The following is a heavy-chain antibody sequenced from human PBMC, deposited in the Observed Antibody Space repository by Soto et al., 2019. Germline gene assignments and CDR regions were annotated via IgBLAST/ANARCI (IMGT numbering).Heavy chain of an antibody. D-gene: IGHD4-17*01. CDR2: IDPSDSYT. CDR3: ARPATTVTTLDGMDV. J-gene: IGHJ6*02. V-gene: IGHV5-10-1*01. Sequence: GESLKISCKGSGYSFTSYWISWVRQMPGKGLEWMGRIDPSDSYTNYSPSFQGHVTISADKSISTAYLQWSSLKASDTAMYYCARPATTVTTLDGMDVWGQGTTVTVSS. CDR1: GYSFTSYW.